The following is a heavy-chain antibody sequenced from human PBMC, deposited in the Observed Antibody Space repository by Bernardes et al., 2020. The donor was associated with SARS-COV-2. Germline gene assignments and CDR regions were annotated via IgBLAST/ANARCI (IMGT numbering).Heavy chain of an antibody. CDR2: ISAYNGNT. D-gene: IGHD3-3*01. CDR1: GYTFTSYG. Sequence: ASVKVSCKASGYTFTSYGISWVRQAPGQGLEWMGWISAYNGNTNYAQKLQGRVTMTTDTSTSTAYMELRSLRSDDTAVYYCARDLGRMGDFWSGYLRSSYYYYYMDVWGKGTTVTVSS. CDR3: ARDLGRMGDFWSGYLRSSYYYYYMDV. J-gene: IGHJ6*03. V-gene: IGHV1-18*01.